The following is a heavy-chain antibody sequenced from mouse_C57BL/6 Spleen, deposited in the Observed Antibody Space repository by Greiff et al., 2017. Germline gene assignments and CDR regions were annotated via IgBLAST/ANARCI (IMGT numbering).Heavy chain of an antibody. CDR1: GYAFSSSW. V-gene: IGHV1-82*01. Sequence: VQLQQSGPELVKPGASVKISCKASGYAFSSSWMNWVKQRPGKGLEWIGRIYPGDGDTNYNGKFKGKATLTADKSSSTAYMQLSSLTSEDSAVYFCARWGDYDGNYWGQGTTLTVSS. J-gene: IGHJ2*01. D-gene: IGHD2-4*01. CDR3: ARWGDYDGNY. CDR2: IYPGDGDT.